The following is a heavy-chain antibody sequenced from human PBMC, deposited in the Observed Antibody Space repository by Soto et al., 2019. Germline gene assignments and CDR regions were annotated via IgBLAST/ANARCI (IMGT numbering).Heavy chain of an antibody. V-gene: IGHV1-18*01. D-gene: IGHD3-10*01. J-gene: IGHJ5*02. CDR1: GYTFTSYG. Sequence: QVQLVQSGAEVKKPGASVKVSCKASGYTFTSYGISWVRQAPGQGLEWMGWISAYNGNTNYAQKLQGRVTMTTDTXXXXXXXXXXXXXXXXTAVYYCARGRITMVRGPGWFDPWGQGTLVTVSS. CDR2: ISAYNGNT. CDR3: ARGRITMVRGPGWFDP.